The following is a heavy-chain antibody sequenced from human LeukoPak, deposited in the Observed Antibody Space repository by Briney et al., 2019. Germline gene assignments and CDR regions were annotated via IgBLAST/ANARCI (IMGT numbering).Heavy chain of an antibody. CDR1: GYTFTGYY. J-gene: IGHJ5*02. Sequence: ASVKVSCKASGYTFTGYYMHWVRQAPGQGLEWMGWINPNSGGTNYAQKFQGRVTMTRDTSISTAYMELSRLRSDDTAVYYCAKSFRPQRWLQGFDPWGQGTLVTVSS. CDR3: AKSFRPQRWLQGFDP. V-gene: IGHV1-2*02. CDR2: INPNSGGT. D-gene: IGHD5-24*01.